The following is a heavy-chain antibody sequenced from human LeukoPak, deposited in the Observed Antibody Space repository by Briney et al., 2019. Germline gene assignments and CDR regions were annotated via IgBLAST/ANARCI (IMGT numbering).Heavy chain of an antibody. CDR3: ARELGSGTYGEYYFDY. CDR1: GGSISSSSYY. J-gene: IGHJ4*02. D-gene: IGHD1-26*01. V-gene: IGHV4-39*07. Sequence: PSETLSLTCTVSGGSISSSSYYWGWIRQPPGKGLEGIGRIYTSGSTNYNPSLKSRVTISVDTSRNQFSLKLSSVTAADTAVYYCARELGSGTYGEYYFDYWGQGTLVTVSS. CDR2: IYTSGST.